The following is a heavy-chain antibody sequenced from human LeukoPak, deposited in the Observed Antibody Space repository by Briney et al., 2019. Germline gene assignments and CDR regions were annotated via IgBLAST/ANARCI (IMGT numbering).Heavy chain of an antibody. CDR3: AKVLGSRIAVSDPFDY. J-gene: IGHJ4*02. Sequence: GGSLRLSCAASGFPFSGYALNWVRQAPGKGLEWVSAISGSGGTIFYSDSVKGRFTISRDHSKNTLYLQMYSLRAEDTAVYYCAKVLGSRIAVSDPFDYWGQGTLVTVSS. CDR2: ISGSGGTI. V-gene: IGHV3-23*01. D-gene: IGHD2-21*01. CDR1: GFPFSGYA.